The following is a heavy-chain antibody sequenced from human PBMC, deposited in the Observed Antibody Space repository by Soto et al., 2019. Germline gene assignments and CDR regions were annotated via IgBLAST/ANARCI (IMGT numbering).Heavy chain of an antibody. J-gene: IGHJ5*02. Sequence: QVQLVQSGAEVKKPGASVKVSCKASGYTFTNYYMHWVRQAPGQGLEWMGLINPSGGSTIYAQKFQGRVTMTRDTSTSTVYMEMSSLRSEDTAVYYCARDYSAVVIAIHCLDPWGQGTLVTVSS. D-gene: IGHD2-21*01. CDR1: GYTFTNYY. CDR2: INPSGGST. V-gene: IGHV1-46*01. CDR3: ARDYSAVVIAIHCLDP.